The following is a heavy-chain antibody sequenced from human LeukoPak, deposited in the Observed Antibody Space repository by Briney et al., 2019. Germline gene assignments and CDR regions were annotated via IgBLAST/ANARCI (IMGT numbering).Heavy chain of an antibody. CDR3: ARAEKAVTGTLDS. CDR2: MYNRGST. CDR1: GDSISNYY. Sequence: SETLSLTCTVSGDSISNYYWSWIRQSPGKELEWIGYMYNRGSTIYNPSLKSRVAISTDTSKNQFSLRLTSVTAADTAVYYCARAEKAVTGTLDSWGQGTLITVSS. D-gene: IGHD6-19*01. V-gene: IGHV4-59*01. J-gene: IGHJ4*02.